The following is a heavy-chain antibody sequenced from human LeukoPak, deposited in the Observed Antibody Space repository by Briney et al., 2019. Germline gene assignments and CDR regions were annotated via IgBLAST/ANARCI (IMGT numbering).Heavy chain of an antibody. CDR2: ISGSGGST. CDR3: AKPGTAYNWNYYFDY. Sequence: GGSLRLSCAASGFTFSSYAMSWVRQAPGEGLEWVSAISGSGGSTYYADSVKGRFTISRDNSKNTLYLQMNSLRAEDTAVYYCAKPGTAYNWNYYFDYWGQGTLVTVSS. J-gene: IGHJ4*02. CDR1: GFTFSSYA. V-gene: IGHV3-23*01. D-gene: IGHD1-7*01.